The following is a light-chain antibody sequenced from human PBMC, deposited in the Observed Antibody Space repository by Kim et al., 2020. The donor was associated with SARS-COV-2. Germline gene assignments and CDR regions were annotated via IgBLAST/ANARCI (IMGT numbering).Light chain of an antibody. CDR2: DNK. J-gene: IGLJ3*02. CDR1: NLRSNY. CDR3: SPSDSSGNNQV. Sequence: RMIRQEENLRSNYDSSYHQKPGAQPVGLVNDNKNRPPGIPPQRSGSSSANTASLMITGAPEADEADYYCSPSDSSGNNQVFGGGTQLTVL. V-gene: IGLV3-19*02.